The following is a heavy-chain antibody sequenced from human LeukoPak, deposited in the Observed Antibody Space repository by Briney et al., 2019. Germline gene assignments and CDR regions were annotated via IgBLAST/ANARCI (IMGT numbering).Heavy chain of an antibody. J-gene: IGHJ3*02. CDR3: AREGSSVGAFDI. V-gene: IGHV3-30*02. CDR1: GFTFSTYG. Sequence: GGSLRLSCAVSGFTFSTYGMHWVRQAPGKGLEWVAFIRYDGSNKYYADSVKGRFTISRDNSKNTLYLQMNSLRAEDTAVYYCAREGSSVGAFDIWGQGTMVTVSS. D-gene: IGHD2-2*01. CDR2: IRYDGSNK.